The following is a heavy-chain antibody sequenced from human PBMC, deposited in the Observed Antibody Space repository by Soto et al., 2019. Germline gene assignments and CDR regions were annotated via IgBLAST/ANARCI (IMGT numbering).Heavy chain of an antibody. Sequence: QVQLQESGPGLVKPSETLSLTCTVSGGSISSYYWSWIRQPPGKGLEWIGYIYYSGGTNYNPSLKSRVTISVDTSKNQFSLKLSSVTAADTAVYYCVRSVGATTSINFDYWGQGTLVTVSS. CDR1: GGSISSYY. CDR2: IYYSGGT. J-gene: IGHJ4*02. D-gene: IGHD1-26*01. V-gene: IGHV4-59*01. CDR3: VRSVGATTSINFDY.